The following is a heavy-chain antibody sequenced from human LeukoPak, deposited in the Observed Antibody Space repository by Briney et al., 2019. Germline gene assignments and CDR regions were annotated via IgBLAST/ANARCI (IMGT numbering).Heavy chain of an antibody. CDR1: GVSISSYS. Sequence: PSETLSLTCTVSGVSISSYSWSWIRQPPGKGLEWFGYIYYSGSTNYNPSLKSRVTISVDTSKSQFSLKLSSVTAADTAVYYCARHIERYNYYGMDVWGQGTTVTVSS. CDR3: ARHIERYNYYGMDV. J-gene: IGHJ6*02. V-gene: IGHV4-59*08. D-gene: IGHD2-15*01. CDR2: IYYSGST.